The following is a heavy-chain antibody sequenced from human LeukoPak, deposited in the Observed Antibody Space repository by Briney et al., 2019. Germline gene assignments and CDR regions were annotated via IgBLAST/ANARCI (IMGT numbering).Heavy chain of an antibody. Sequence: SETLSLTCTVSGYSMKSGYYWGWIRQSPGKGLEWMGSMFHSGSTYDNASLKSRVTISIDTSKNQFSLKLRSVNAADTAVYYCARSDYYGSGRYYYYYMDVWGKGTTVTVSS. V-gene: IGHV4-38-2*02. CDR3: ARSDYYGSGRYYYYYMDV. J-gene: IGHJ6*03. CDR1: GYSMKSGYY. D-gene: IGHD3-10*01. CDR2: MFHSGST.